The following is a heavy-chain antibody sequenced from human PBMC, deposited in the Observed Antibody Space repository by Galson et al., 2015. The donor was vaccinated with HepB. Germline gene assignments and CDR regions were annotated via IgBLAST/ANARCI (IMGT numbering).Heavy chain of an antibody. CDR3: SRLGDFSGYSSR. D-gene: IGHD6-13*01. J-gene: IGHJ4*02. CDR2: IRSHANYYAT. V-gene: IGHV3-73*01. CDR1: RFTFSGSA. Sequence: SLRLACAAARFTFSGSAIHWVRQAAGTRPEWVGRIRSHANYYATSDVPSLKGRFTISRDDSKNMAYLHMKSLKTEDTAVYYCSRLGDFSGYSSRWGQGTLVTVSS.